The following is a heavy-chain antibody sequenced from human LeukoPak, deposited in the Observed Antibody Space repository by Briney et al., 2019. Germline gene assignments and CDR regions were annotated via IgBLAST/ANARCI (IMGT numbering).Heavy chain of an antibody. CDR2: IYYSGST. J-gene: IGHJ4*02. CDR3: ARDRGIAARYFDY. CDR1: GGSISSYY. V-gene: IGHV4-59*01. Sequence: SETLSLTCTVSGGSISSYYWSWIRQPPGKGLEWIGYIYYSGSTNYNPSLKSRVTISVDTSKNQFSLKLSSVTAADTAVYYCARDRGIAARYFDYWGQGTLLTVSS. D-gene: IGHD6-6*01.